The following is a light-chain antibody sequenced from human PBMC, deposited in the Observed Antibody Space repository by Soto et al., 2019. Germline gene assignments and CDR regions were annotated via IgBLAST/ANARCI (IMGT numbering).Light chain of an antibody. Sequence: DAVMTQSPLSLPVTLVQPASISFRSNQMLAHSDGIAYFSWFQQRPGRSPRRLIYKVSNRASGVPDRFSGSGAGTDFTLTISRVEAEDVGVYYCMQATQSSWTFGQGTKVDIK. V-gene: IGKV2-30*02. J-gene: IGKJ1*01. CDR2: KVS. CDR1: QMLAHSDGIAY. CDR3: MQATQSSWT.